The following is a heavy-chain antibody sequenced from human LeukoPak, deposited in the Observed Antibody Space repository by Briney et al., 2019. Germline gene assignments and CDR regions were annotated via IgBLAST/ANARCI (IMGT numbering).Heavy chain of an antibody. D-gene: IGHD3-16*02. CDR3: AKYVWGSYPTFEDY. V-gene: IGHV4-59*01. Sequence: SEALSLTCTVSGGSISSYYWSWIRQPPGKGLEWIGYISYSGSTNYNPSLKSRVTISVDTSKNQFSLKLSSVTAADTAVYYCAKYVWGSYPTFEDYWGQGTLVTVSS. CDR2: ISYSGST. J-gene: IGHJ4*02. CDR1: GGSISSYY.